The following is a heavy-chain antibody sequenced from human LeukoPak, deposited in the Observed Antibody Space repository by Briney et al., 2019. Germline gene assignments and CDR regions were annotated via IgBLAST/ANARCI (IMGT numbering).Heavy chain of an antibody. CDR3: ARPHYYDSSGEDGAFDI. CDR2: IYYSGST. Sequence: SETLSLTCTVSGGSISSSSYYWGWIRQPPGKGLEWIGSIYYSGSTYYNPSLKSRVTISVDTSKNQFSLKLSSVTAADTAVYYCARPHYYDSSGEDGAFDIWGQGTMVTVSS. D-gene: IGHD3-22*01. J-gene: IGHJ3*02. V-gene: IGHV4-39*01. CDR1: GGSISSSSYY.